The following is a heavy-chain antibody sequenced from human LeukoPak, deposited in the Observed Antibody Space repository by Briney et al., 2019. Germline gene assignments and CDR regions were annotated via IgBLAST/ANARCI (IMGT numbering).Heavy chain of an antibody. V-gene: IGHV7-4-1*02. CDR3: AREILRFYI. Sequence: AXGYSFNSQGMNWVRQAPGQGLEWMGWINTDCGNPTYAQGFTGRFVFSLDSSVSTAYLQMSNLMPEDTAKYYCAREILRFYIWGQGTMVIVSS. CDR2: INTDCGNP. CDR1: GYSFNSQG. J-gene: IGHJ3*02.